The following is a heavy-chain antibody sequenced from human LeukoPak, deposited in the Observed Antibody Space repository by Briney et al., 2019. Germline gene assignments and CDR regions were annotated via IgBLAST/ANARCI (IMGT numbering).Heavy chain of an antibody. J-gene: IGHJ2*01. CDR1: GFTFSTYE. CDR2: ISTSCSSS. CDR3: ARELGARYFDL. V-gene: IGHV3-48*03. D-gene: IGHD1-26*01. Sequence: GGSLRLSCSACGFTFSTYEMNGVRQAPGKALEGVSYISTSCSSSSYADSVRGRCTISRDNGKDSLFLQMNSLRGEDTAIYYCARELGARYFDLWGRGTLVTVSS.